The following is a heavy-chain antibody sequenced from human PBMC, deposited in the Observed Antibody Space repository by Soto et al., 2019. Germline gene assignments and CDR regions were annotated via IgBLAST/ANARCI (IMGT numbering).Heavy chain of an antibody. CDR2: ISSGSTYI. D-gene: IGHD6-13*01. Sequence: EVQLVESGGGLVKPGGSLRLSCVASGFTFSSYSMNWVRQAPGKGLEWVSSISSGSTYIYYADSMRGRFTIYRDNAKNSLNLHMNSLRAEDTALYDCARGGGTGLYSSSSSPHYWGLGTLVTVSS. V-gene: IGHV3-21*01. J-gene: IGHJ4*02. CDR3: ARGGGTGLYSSSSSPHY. CDR1: GFTFSSYS.